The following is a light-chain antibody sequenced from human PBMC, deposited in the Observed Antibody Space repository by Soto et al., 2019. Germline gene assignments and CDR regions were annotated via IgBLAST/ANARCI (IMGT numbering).Light chain of an antibody. J-gene: IGKJ5*01. CDR3: QQANSFPIT. V-gene: IGKV1-12*01. CDR1: QSISSW. CDR2: AAS. Sequence: DIQVTQTPSTLSASVGDRVTITCRASQSISSWLAWYQQKPGKAPKLLIYAASSLQSGVPSRFSGSGSGTDFTLTISSLQPEDFATYYCQQANSFPITFAQGTRLEIK.